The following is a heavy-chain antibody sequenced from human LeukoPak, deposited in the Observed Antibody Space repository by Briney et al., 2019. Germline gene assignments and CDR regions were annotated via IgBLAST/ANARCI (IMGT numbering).Heavy chain of an antibody. J-gene: IGHJ4*02. CDR3: ARAGTRVAATYLLKYIFDY. Sequence: SETLSLTCTVSGGSISSYYWSWIRQPPGKGLEWIGYIYYSGSTNHNPSLKSRVTISVDTSKNQFSLKLSSVTAADTAVYYCARAGTRVAATYLLKYIFDYWGQGTLVTVSS. CDR1: GGSISSYY. CDR2: IYYSGST. V-gene: IGHV4-59*01. D-gene: IGHD2-15*01.